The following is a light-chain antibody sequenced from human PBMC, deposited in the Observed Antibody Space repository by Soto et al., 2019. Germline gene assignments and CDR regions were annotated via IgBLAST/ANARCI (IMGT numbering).Light chain of an antibody. J-gene: IGKJ5*01. V-gene: IGKV1-9*01. CDR1: QGISSY. CDR2: AAS. Sequence: DIQLTQSPSFLSASVGDRVTITCRASQGISSYLAWYHQKSGKAPKFLIYAASTLQSGVPSRFSGSGSGTEFTLTISSLPPEDFATYYCQSLNDYPIPFGQGTRLEIK. CDR3: QSLNDYPIP.